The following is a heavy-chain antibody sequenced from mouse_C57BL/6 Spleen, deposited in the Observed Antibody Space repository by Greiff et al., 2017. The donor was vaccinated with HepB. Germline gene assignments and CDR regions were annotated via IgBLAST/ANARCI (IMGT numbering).Heavy chain of an antibody. Sequence: QVQLQQPGAELVKPGASVKLSCKASGYTFTSYWMHWVKQRPGQGLEWIGMIHPNSGSTNYYEKFKSKATLTVYKSSSTAYMQLSSLTSEDSAVYYCARATEKGFSYWGKGALVTGSA. CDR1: GYTFTSYW. CDR2: IHPNSGST. J-gene: IGHJ3*01. CDR3: ARATEKGFSY. V-gene: IGHV1-64*01.